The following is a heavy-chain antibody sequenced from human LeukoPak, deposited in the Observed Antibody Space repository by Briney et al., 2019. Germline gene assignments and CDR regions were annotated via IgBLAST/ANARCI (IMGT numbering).Heavy chain of an antibody. CDR3: ATNNKDQQPVRVGAFDI. CDR2: FDPEDGET. J-gene: IGHJ3*02. Sequence: ASVKVSCKVSGYTLTELSMHWVRQAPGKGLEWMGGFDPEDGETIYAQKFQGRVTMTEDTSTDTAYMELSSLRSEDTAVYYCATNNKDQQPVRVGAFDIWGQGTMVTVSS. V-gene: IGHV1-24*01. D-gene: IGHD6-13*01. CDR1: GYTLTELS.